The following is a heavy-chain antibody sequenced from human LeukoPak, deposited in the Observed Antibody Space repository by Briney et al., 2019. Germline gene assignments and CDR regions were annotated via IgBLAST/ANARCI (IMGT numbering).Heavy chain of an antibody. D-gene: IGHD3-16*01. J-gene: IGHJ4*02. V-gene: IGHV3-33*06. CDR1: GFTFSSYA. Sequence: GGSLRLSCGASGFTFSSYAMHWVRQAPGRGLEWVAVISYDGTTKYYADSVKGRFTISRDNSKNTLSLQMNSLRAEDTALYYCAKRGTTWDLEYWGQGTLVTVSS. CDR3: AKRGTTWDLEY. CDR2: ISYDGTTK.